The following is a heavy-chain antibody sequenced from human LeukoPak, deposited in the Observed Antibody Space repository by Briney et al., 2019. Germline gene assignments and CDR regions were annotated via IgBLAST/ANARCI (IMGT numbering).Heavy chain of an antibody. CDR1: GASIRSSGYN. CDR2: IDYSGRT. Sequence: SETLSLTCTVSGASIRSSGYNWGWIRQPPGKGLEWIGSIDYSGRTYYNSSLNSRLTISVDTSKNQFSLKLNSVTAADTAVYYCARHSLGYSPWFGPWGQGTLVTVSS. V-gene: IGHV4-39*01. D-gene: IGHD2-15*01. J-gene: IGHJ5*02. CDR3: ARHSLGYSPWFGP.